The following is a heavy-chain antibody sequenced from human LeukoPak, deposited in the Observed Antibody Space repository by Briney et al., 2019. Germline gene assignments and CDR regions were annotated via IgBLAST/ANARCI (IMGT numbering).Heavy chain of an antibody. CDR3: AREGVWSWDY. CDR1: GFTFSSYA. V-gene: IGHV3-30-3*01. Sequence: GGSLRLSCAASGFTFSSYAMHWVRQAPGKGLEWVAVISYDGSNKYYADSVKGRFTISRDNSKNTLYLQMNSLRAEDTAVYYCAREGVWSWDYWGQGTLVTVSS. D-gene: IGHD3-3*01. CDR2: ISYDGSNK. J-gene: IGHJ4*02.